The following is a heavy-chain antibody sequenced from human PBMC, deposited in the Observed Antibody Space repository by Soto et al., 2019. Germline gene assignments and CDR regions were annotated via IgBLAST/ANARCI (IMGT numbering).Heavy chain of an antibody. V-gene: IGHV4-34*01. J-gene: IGHJ1*01. D-gene: IGHD2-15*01. Sequence: PSETLSLTCAAYGGSFSGYYWSWIRQPPGKGLEWIGEINHSGSTNYNPSLKSRVTISVDTSKNQFSLKLSSVTAADTAVYYCAGGRLRGTGNRNPNFQHWGQGTLVTVSS. CDR2: INHSGST. CDR3: AGGRLRGTGNRNPNFQH. CDR1: GGSFSGYY.